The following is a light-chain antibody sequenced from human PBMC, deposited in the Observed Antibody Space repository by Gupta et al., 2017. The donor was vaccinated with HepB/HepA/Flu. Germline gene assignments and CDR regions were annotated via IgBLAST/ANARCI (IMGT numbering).Light chain of an antibody. CDR3: QQSYSTPLT. J-gene: IGKJ4*01. Sequence: DIQLTQSPSSLSAFVGDRVTITCRASQSISSYLNWYQQKPGKAPKLLIYAASSLQSGVPSRFSGSGSGTDFTLTNSSLQPEDFATYYCQQSYSTPLTFGGGTKVEIK. CDR1: QSISSY. CDR2: AAS. V-gene: IGKV1-39*01.